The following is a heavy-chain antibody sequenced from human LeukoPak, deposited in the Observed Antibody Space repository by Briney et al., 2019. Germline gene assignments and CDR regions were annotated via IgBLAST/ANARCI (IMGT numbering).Heavy chain of an antibody. V-gene: IGHV4-4*07. Sequence: PSETLSLTCTVSGGSISSYYWSWIRQPAGKGLEWIGRIYTSGSTNYNPSLKSRVTMSVDTSKNQFSLKLSSVTAADTAAYYCARGPYYDFWSGPPPYYYYYMDVWGKGTTVTVSS. CDR3: ARGPYYDFWSGPPPYYYYYMDV. J-gene: IGHJ6*03. CDR1: GGSISSYY. D-gene: IGHD3-3*01. CDR2: IYTSGST.